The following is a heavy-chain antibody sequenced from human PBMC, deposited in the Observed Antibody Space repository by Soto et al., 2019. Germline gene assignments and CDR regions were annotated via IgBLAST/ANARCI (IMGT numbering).Heavy chain of an antibody. CDR3: AREIGTRYSSCWYEGYWFDH. D-gene: IGHD6-19*01. Sequence: EVQLVESGGGLVQPGGSLRLSCAASGFTFSSYWMSWVRQAPGKGLEWVANIKQDGSEKYYVDSVKGRFTISRDNAKNSLYLQMNSLRAEDTAVYYCAREIGTRYSSCWYEGYWFDHWGQGTLVTVSS. CDR2: IKQDGSEK. CDR1: GFTFSSYW. V-gene: IGHV3-7*03. J-gene: IGHJ5*02.